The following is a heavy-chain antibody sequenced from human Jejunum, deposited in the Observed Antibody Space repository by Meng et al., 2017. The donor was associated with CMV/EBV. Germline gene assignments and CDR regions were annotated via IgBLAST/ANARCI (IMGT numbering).Heavy chain of an antibody. CDR3: ARDIYSSSLNWGY. CDR2: IYSYGSI. CDR1: GISVSGQY. Sequence: EGELCEAGGGLVQPVGALRRVCASSGISVSGQYMRWVRQASGKGVEWVLVIYSYGSIYYVDSVKGRFTISRDNSKNTLYLQMNNLRVEDTAFYYCARDIYSSSLNWGYWGQGTLVTVSS. V-gene: IGHV3-66*01. D-gene: IGHD6-6*01. J-gene: IGHJ4*02.